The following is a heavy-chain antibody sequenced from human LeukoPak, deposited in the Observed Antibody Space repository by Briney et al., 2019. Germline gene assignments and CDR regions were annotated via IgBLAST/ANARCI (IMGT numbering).Heavy chain of an antibody. CDR3: ARGSFDWLGYYYGMDV. V-gene: IGHV4-39*07. J-gene: IGHJ6*02. D-gene: IGHD3-9*01. CDR1: GGSISSSSYY. CDR2: INHSGST. Sequence: KPSETLSLTCTVSGGSISSSSYYWGWIRQPPGKGLEWIGEINHSGSTNYNPSLKSRVTISVDTSKNQFSLKLSSVTAADTAVYYCARGSFDWLGYYYGMDVWGQGTTVTVSS.